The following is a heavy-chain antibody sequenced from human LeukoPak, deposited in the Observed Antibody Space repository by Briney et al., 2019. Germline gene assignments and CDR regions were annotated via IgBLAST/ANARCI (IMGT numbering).Heavy chain of an antibody. CDR3: ASKKGRSNQFDY. Sequence: PSETLSLTCTVSGYSISSGYYWGWIRQPPGKGLEWIGRIYTSGSTNYNPSLKSRVTISVDTSKNQFSLKLSSVTAADTAVYYCASKKGRSNQFDYWGQGTLATVSS. J-gene: IGHJ4*02. CDR2: IYTSGST. CDR1: GYSISSGYY. D-gene: IGHD4-11*01. V-gene: IGHV4-38-2*02.